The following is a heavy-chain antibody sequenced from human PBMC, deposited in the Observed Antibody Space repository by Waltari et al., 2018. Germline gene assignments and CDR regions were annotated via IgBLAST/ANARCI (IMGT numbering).Heavy chain of an antibody. Sequence: QVQLVQSGAEVKKPGSSVKVSCKASGGTFSSYTISWVRQAPGQGLEWMGRIIPILGIASNAQKFQGRVTITAGKSTSTAYMELSSLRSEDTAVYYCARSDYSSGRWDYGMDVWGQGTTVTVSS. V-gene: IGHV1-69*02. CDR2: IIPILGIA. CDR1: GGTFSSYT. J-gene: IGHJ6*02. CDR3: ARSDYSSGRWDYGMDV. D-gene: IGHD6-19*01.